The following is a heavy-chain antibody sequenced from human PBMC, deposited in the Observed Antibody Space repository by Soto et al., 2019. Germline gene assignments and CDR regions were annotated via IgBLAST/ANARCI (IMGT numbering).Heavy chain of an antibody. CDR1: GYTFTSYG. D-gene: IGHD6-19*01. V-gene: IGHV1-18*01. J-gene: IGHJ6*02. CDR3: ARRGLNSYYYGMDV. Sequence: EASVKVSCKASGYTFTSYGISWVRQAPGQGLEWMGCITVYNGNTNFAKKFQGRVTMTTDTSTSTAYMELRSLRSDDTAVYYCARRGLNSYYYGMDVWGQGTTVTVSS. CDR2: ITVYNGNT.